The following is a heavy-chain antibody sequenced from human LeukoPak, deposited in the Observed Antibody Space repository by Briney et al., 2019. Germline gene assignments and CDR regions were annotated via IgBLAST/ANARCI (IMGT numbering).Heavy chain of an antibody. CDR1: GASTRMRY. D-gene: IGHD6-19*01. V-gene: IGHV4-59*08. CDR3: AQTTGWPGFDF. Sequence: SETLSLTCSASGASTRMRYWSWIRQSPGRTLEWIGHIYDGRDTKYNPSLTSRVTISVDTSRSQFSLSLTSVTAADTAIYYCAQTTGWPGFDFWGPGALVTVSS. CDR2: IYDGRDT. J-gene: IGHJ4*02.